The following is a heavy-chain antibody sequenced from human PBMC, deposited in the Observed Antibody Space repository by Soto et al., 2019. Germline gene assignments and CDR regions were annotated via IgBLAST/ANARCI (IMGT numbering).Heavy chain of an antibody. J-gene: IGHJ6*02. Sequence: EVQLVESGGGLVQPGGSLRLSCAASGFTVSSNYRSWVGQAPGKGLEWVSVIYSGGSTYYADSVKGRFTISRDNSKNTLYLQMNSLRAEDTAVYYCARATSRNYYGVDFWGQGTMVTVS. CDR1: GFTVSSNY. V-gene: IGHV3-66*01. CDR2: IYSGGST. CDR3: ARATSRNYYGVDF.